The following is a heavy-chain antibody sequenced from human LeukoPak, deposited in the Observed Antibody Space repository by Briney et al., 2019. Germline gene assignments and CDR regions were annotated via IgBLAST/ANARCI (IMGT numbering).Heavy chain of an antibody. CDR3: AKDRTVGASYWYFDL. J-gene: IGHJ2*01. CDR2: IWYDGSNK. CDR1: GFTFSSYG. Sequence: GGSLRLSCAASGFTFSSYGMHWVRQAPGKGLEWVAVIWYDGSNKYYADSVKGRFTISRDSSRNTLFLHMNTLRAEDTAIYYCAKDRTVGASYWYFDLWGRGTLVTVSS. V-gene: IGHV3-33*06. D-gene: IGHD1-26*01.